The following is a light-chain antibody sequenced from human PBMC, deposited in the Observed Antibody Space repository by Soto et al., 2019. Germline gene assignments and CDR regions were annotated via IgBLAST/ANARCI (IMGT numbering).Light chain of an antibody. CDR1: QSVSSN. Sequence: EVVMTQSPSTLSVSTGERATLSCRASQSVSSNLAWYQQKPGQAPRLLIYGASTRATGIPARFSGSGSGTEFTLTISSLQSEDFAVYYCQQYNTWPLITFGPGTRLE. CDR3: QQYNTWPLIT. CDR2: GAS. J-gene: IGKJ5*01. V-gene: IGKV3-15*01.